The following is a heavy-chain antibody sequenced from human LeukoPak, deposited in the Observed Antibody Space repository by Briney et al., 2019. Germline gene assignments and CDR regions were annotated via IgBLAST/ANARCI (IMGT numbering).Heavy chain of an antibody. CDR1: GLTFSNYE. CDR2: ISTSGSTI. J-gene: IGHJ6*03. CDR3: ARALNYCMDV. Sequence: GGSPRLSCVASGLTFSNYEINWVRQAPGKGLEWVSYISTSGSTISYADSVKGRFTISRDNAKNSLYLQMNSLRAEDTAVYYCARALNYCMDVWGKGTTVTVSS. V-gene: IGHV3-48*03.